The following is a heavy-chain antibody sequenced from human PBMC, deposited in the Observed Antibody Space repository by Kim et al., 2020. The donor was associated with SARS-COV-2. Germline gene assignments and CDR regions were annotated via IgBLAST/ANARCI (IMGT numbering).Heavy chain of an antibody. Sequence: GGSLRLSCAASGFTFSSYGMHWVRQAPGKGLDWVAIIWYDGSNKYYADSVKGRFTISRDNSKNTLYLQMNSLRAEDTAVYYCAREMIDSSSWFVSGMDVWGQGTTVTVSS. V-gene: IGHV3-33*01. CDR1: GFTFSSYG. D-gene: IGHD6-13*01. CDR3: AREMIDSSSWFVSGMDV. J-gene: IGHJ6*02. CDR2: IWYDGSNK.